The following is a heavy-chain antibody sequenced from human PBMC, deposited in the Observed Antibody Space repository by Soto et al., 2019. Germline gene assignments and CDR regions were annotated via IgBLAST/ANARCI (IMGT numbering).Heavy chain of an antibody. CDR3: VSQRTTVPTQAYFDY. Sequence: SETLSLTCTVSGGSVTNSRYYWGWIRQSPGKGLEWIGSVYYRGRSYSKSSVKSRVTISVDTSKNRFSLSLNSVTASDTAVYFCVSQRTTVPTQAYFDYWGPGALGTVSS. CDR1: GGSVTNSRYY. D-gene: IGHD4-17*01. V-gene: IGHV4-39*01. CDR2: VYYRGRS. J-gene: IGHJ4*02.